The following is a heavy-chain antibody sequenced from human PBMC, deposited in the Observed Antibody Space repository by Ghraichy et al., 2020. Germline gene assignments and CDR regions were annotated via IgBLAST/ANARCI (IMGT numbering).Heavy chain of an antibody. CDR3: ARDDYGSKANAFDI. D-gene: IGHD4/OR15-4a*01. J-gene: IGHJ3*02. CDR2: IFPGGDT. V-gene: IGHV3-66*01. Sequence: GESLRLSCAASGFTASGDYISWVRQAPGKGLEWVSVIFPGGDTYYADSMKDRFTISRDNSKNTLYLQMNSLRAEDTAVYYCARDDYGSKANAFDIWGQGTMVTVSS. CDR1: GFTASGDY.